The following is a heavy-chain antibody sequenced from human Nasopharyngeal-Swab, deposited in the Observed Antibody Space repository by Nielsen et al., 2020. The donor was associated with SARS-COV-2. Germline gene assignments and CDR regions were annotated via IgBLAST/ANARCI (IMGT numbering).Heavy chain of an antibody. V-gene: IGHV4-59*01. J-gene: IGHJ3*02. CDR2: IFYTGNT. Sequence: SETLSLTCSVSGCSISSSYWSWIRQPPGKGLEWIGYIFYTGNTQYNPSLKSRVTISVDASKNQPSLILTSVTAADTAMYYCARPRGDGYNFDAFDIWGRGTMVTVSS. CDR3: ARPRGDGYNFDAFDI. CDR1: GCSISSSY. D-gene: IGHD5-24*01.